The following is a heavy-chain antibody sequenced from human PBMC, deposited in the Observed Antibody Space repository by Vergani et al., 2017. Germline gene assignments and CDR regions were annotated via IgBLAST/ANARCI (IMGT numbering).Heavy chain of an antibody. CDR2: IYSTGST. D-gene: IGHD6-19*01. Sequence: VHLLESGGGQVEAGGSLRLSCVASGFTFSNSAMSWIRQHPGKGLEWIGYIYSTGSTHHNPSLRRRINMSVDTSKNQFSLKVTSVTAADTAVYFCARQRPGSGWSPGDFDDWGQGILVTVSS. V-gene: IGHV4-59*04. CDR1: GFTFSNSAM. CDR3: ARQRPGSGWSPGDFDD. J-gene: IGHJ4*02.